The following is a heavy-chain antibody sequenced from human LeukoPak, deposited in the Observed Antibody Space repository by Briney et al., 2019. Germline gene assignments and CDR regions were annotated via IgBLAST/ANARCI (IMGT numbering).Heavy chain of an antibody. D-gene: IGHD6-13*01. Sequence: SETLSLTCTVSGGSIDSNSWTWIRQPPGKGLEWIGYIYYSGTANYNPSLKSRVTMSVDMSKNQFSLKLSSVTAADTAVYYCARRSSSWKNWFDPWGQGTLVTVSS. CDR2: IYYSGTA. J-gene: IGHJ5*02. CDR1: GGSIDSNS. CDR3: ARRSSSWKNWFDP. V-gene: IGHV4-59*01.